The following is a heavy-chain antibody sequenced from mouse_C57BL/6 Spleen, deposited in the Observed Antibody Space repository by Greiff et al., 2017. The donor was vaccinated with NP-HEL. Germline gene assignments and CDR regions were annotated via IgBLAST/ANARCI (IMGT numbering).Heavy chain of an antibody. J-gene: IGHJ4*01. V-gene: IGHV1-76*01. CDR1: GYTFTDYY. D-gene: IGHD1-1*01. CDR2: IYPGSGNT. Sequence: QVQLQQSGAELVRPGASVKLSCKASGYTFTDYYINWVKQRPGQGLEWIARIYPGSGNTYYNEKFKGKATLTAEKSSSTAYMQLSSLTSEDSAVYFGARSSYLYGSPPYYAMDYWGQGTSVTVAS. CDR3: ARSSYLYGSPPYYAMDY.